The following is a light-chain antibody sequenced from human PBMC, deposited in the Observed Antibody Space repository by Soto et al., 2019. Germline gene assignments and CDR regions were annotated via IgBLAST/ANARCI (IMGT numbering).Light chain of an antibody. Sequence: SVLPHSPSTMSLSPVARATLSCRASQSISSTYLAWYQQRPGQAPRLLIHDVYNRATGIPDRFSGSGSGTDFTLTISRLEPEDFAVYYCQQYGGSLETFGQGTKVDIK. CDR3: QQYGGSLET. CDR2: DVY. CDR1: QSISSTY. V-gene: IGKV3-20*01. J-gene: IGKJ1*01.